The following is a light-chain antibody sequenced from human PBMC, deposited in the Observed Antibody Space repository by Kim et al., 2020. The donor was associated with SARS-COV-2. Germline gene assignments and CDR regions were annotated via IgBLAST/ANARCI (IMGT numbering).Light chain of an antibody. CDR1: QNIDKW. J-gene: IGKJ4*01. Sequence: DIQMTQSPSTLSASVGDRVTVTCRASQNIDKWLAWYQQKPGKAPKLLISGASTSATGVPSRFSGSGFGTDFTLTISSLQPDDLASYYCQQYLCFPHTFGGGTKLEI. CDR2: GAS. CDR3: QQYLCFPHT. V-gene: IGKV1-5*03.